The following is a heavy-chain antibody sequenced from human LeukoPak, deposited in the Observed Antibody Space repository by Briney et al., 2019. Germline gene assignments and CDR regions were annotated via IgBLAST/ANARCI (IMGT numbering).Heavy chain of an antibody. CDR1: GYSFTSYW. D-gene: IGHD4-17*01. V-gene: IGHV5-51*01. J-gene: IGHJ6*02. Sequence: GESLKISCKGSGYSFTSYWIGWVRQMPGKGLEWMGIIYPGDSDTRYSPSFQGQVTISADKSISTAYLQWSSLKASDTAMYYCARYDYGDYAGALDYYYGMDVWGQGTTVTVSS. CDR3: ARYDYGDYAGALDYYYGMDV. CDR2: IYPGDSDT.